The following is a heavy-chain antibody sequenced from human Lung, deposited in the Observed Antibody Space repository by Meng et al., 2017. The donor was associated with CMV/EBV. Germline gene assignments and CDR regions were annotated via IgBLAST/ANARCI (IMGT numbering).Heavy chain of an antibody. D-gene: IGHD4-23*01. Sequence: SETXSLXCSVSGYSIGSGYFWGWIRQPPGKGLEWVGSIYHSGSTYHNPSLKSRVTISADSPRNQFSLKLISVTAADTAAYYCARMGARGGNSLIDYWGQGXLVTFSS. V-gene: IGHV4-38-2*02. CDR2: IYHSGST. CDR1: GYSIGSGYF. J-gene: IGHJ4*02. CDR3: ARMGARGGNSLIDY.